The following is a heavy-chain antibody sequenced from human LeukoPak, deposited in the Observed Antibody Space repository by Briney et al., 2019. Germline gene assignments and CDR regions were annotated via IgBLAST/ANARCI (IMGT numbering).Heavy chain of an antibody. CDR2: INPNSGGT. D-gene: IGHD5-18*01. V-gene: IGHV1-2*02. J-gene: IGHJ4*02. Sequence: ASVKVSCRASGYTFTGYYMHWVRQAPGQGLEWMGWINPNSGGTNYAQKFQGRVTMTRDTSISTAYMELSRLRSDDTAVYYCAYENSYGSSDWGQGPLVTVSS. CDR1: GYTFTGYY. CDR3: AYENSYGSSD.